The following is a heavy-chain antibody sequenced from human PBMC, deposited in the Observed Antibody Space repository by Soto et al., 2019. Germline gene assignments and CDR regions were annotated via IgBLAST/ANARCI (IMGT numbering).Heavy chain of an antibody. V-gene: IGHV3-30-3*01. CDR2: IISDGSNK. CDR1: GFTLSSHA. Sequence: QVQLVESGGGVVQPGRSLRLSCAVSGFTLSSHAMHWVRQAPGKGLEWVALIISDGSNKYYADSVKGRFTTSRDNSKNTMYLQMNSLSVEDTAVYYCARDDEGGSDCDLGYWGQGALVTVSS. CDR3: ARDDEGGSDCDLGY. D-gene: IGHD1-26*01. J-gene: IGHJ4*02.